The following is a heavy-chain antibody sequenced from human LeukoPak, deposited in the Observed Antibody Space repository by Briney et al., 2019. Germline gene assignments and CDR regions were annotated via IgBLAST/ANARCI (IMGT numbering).Heavy chain of an antibody. CDR3: ARTIVVVPAAVPGAFDI. CDR2: VFYSGST. Sequence: SETLSLTCTVSDDSIKSYFWTWIRQSPGKGMEWIGYVFYSGSTSYNPSLRSRLTMSVDTSKNQFSLKLSSVTAADTAVYYCARTIVVVPAAVPGAFDIWGQGTMVTVSS. D-gene: IGHD2-2*01. J-gene: IGHJ3*02. V-gene: IGHV4-59*08. CDR1: DDSIKSYF.